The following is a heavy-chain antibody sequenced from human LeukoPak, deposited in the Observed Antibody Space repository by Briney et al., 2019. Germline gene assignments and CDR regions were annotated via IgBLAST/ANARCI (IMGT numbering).Heavy chain of an antibody. J-gene: IGHJ4*02. D-gene: IGHD2-21*01. V-gene: IGHV3-48*03. Sequence: GGSLRLSCAASGFTFSSYEMNWVRQAPGKGLEWVSYISSSGSTIYYADSVKGRFTISRDNAKNSLYLQMNSLRAEDTAVYYCARDHVIHLYFDYWGQGTLVTVSS. CDR1: GFTFSSYE. CDR2: ISSSGSTI. CDR3: ARDHVIHLYFDY.